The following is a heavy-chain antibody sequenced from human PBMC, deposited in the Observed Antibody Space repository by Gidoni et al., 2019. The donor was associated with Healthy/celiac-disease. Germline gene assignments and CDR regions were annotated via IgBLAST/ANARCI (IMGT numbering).Heavy chain of an antibody. D-gene: IGHD1-26*01. Sequence: QLQLQESGPGLVKPSETLSLTCTVSGGSISSSSYYWGWIRQPPGKGLEWIGSIYYSGSTYYNPSLKSRVTISVDTSKNQFSLKLSSVTAADTAVYYCARSSGSYPPYYFDYWGQGTLVTVSS. J-gene: IGHJ4*02. CDR2: IYYSGST. V-gene: IGHV4-39*07. CDR3: ARSSGSYPPYYFDY. CDR1: GGSISSSSYY.